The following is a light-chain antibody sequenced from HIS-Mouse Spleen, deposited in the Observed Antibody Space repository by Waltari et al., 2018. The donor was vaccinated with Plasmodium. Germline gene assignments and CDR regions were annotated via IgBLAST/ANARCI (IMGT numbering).Light chain of an antibody. CDR2: DAS. J-gene: IGKJ4*01. CDR1: QSVSSY. Sequence: EIVLTQSPPTLPLSPGETATLSCRASQSVSSYLAWYQQKPGQAPRLLIYDASNRATGIPARFSGSGSGTDFTLTISSLEPEDFAVYYCQQRSNWPPAFGGGTKVEIK. V-gene: IGKV3-11*01. CDR3: QQRSNWPPA.